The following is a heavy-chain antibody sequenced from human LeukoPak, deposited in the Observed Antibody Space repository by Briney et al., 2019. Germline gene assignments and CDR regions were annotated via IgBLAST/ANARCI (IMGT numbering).Heavy chain of an antibody. CDR2: INTNTGNP. CDR1: GYLFSSSV. J-gene: IGHJ5*01. D-gene: IGHD6-19*01. Sequence: ASVKVCCNAVGYLFSSSVIIWMRQAPGLRVEWMGWINTNTGNPTYAQGFTGRFVFSLDTSVSTTYLQITSLKAEDTAVYYCTRLSSGWYDSWGQGTLVTVSS. CDR3: TRLSSGWYDS. V-gene: IGHV7-4-1*02.